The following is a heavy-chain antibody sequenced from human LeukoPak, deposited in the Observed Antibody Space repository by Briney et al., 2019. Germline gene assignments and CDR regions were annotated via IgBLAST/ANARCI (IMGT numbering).Heavy chain of an antibody. CDR2: IIPIFGTA. V-gene: IGHV1-69*05. CDR1: GGTFSSYA. J-gene: IGHJ5*02. D-gene: IGHD4-17*01. Sequence: GASVKVSCKASGGTFSSYAISWVRQATGQGLEWMGGIIPIFGTANYAQKFQGRVTITTDESTSTAYMELSSLRSEDTAVYYCARADRSYANWFDPWGQGTLVTVSS. CDR3: ARADRSYANWFDP.